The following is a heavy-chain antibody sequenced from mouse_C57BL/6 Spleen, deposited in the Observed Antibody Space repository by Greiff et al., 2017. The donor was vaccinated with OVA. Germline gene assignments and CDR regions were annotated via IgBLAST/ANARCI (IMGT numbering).Heavy chain of an antibody. Sequence: VQRVESGAELVRPGASVTLSCKASGYTFTDYEMHWVKQTPVHGLEWIGAIDPETGGTAYNQKFKGKAILTADKSSSTAYMELRSLTSEDSAVYYCTRSTYYGGFAYWGQGTLVTVSA. CDR3: TRSTYYGGFAY. J-gene: IGHJ3*01. V-gene: IGHV1-15*01. CDR1: GYTFTDYE. CDR2: IDPETGGT. D-gene: IGHD1-1*01.